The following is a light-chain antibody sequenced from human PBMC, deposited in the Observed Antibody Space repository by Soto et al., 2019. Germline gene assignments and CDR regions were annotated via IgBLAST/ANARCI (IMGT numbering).Light chain of an antibody. V-gene: IGLV2-23*01. J-gene: IGLJ1*01. CDR3: CSSAGSSTYV. Sequence: QSVLTQPASVSGSPGQSITISCTGTRSDVGSYNLVSWYQQHPGKAPKLMIYEGSKRPSGVSNRFSGSKSGNTASLTISGLQAEDQADYHCCSSAGSSTYVFGTGTKVTVL. CDR2: EGS. CDR1: RSDVGSYNL.